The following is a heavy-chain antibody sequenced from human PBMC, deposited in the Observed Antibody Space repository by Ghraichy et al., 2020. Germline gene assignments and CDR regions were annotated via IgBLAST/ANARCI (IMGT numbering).Heavy chain of an antibody. V-gene: IGHV1-18*01. J-gene: IGHJ4*02. CDR3: ARDLSGDLAY. CDR1: GYTFIDYG. CDR2: ISGNNDHT. Sequence: ASVKVSCKASGYTFIDYGMSWVRQAPGQGLEYMGWISGNNDHTKYVQKFQGRVTMTTDTSTSTVYMELSSLRSDDTAVYYCARDLSGDLAYWGQGTLVTVSS. D-gene: IGHD7-27*01.